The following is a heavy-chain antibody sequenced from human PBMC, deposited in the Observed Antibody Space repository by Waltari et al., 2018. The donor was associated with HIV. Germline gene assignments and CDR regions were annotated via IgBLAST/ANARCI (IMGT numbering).Heavy chain of an antibody. V-gene: IGHV4-34*02. Sequence: QVELQQGGAGLLKPSETLSLSCAVSGGSFSPYYWSWIRQPPGKGLGWMDEINNSGSINFKPSLKSRLNISLDASKKQSSLHLTSVTAADTALYYCATRGDYGDLPKYFDLWGRGTLVTVSS. J-gene: IGHJ2*01. D-gene: IGHD4-17*01. CDR2: INNSGSI. CDR1: GGSFSPYY. CDR3: ATRGDYGDLPKYFDL.